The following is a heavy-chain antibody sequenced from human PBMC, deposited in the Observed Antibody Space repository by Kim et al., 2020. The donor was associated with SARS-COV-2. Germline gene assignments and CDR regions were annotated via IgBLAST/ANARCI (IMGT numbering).Heavy chain of an antibody. J-gene: IGHJ4*02. Sequence: YNPPLKRRVTISVDTSKTQFSLKLRSVSAADTAVYYCARALRGQLGRVDYWGQGTLVTVSS. D-gene: IGHD6-6*01. V-gene: IGHV4-59*12. CDR3: ARALRGQLGRVDY.